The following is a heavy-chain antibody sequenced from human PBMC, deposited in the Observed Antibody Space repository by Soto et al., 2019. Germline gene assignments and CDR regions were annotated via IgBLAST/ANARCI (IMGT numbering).Heavy chain of an antibody. J-gene: IGHJ6*02. CDR3: ARDRGSGSYEDYYYGMDV. Sequence: GGSLRLSCAASGFTFSSYAMHWVRQAPGKGLEWVAVISYDGSNKYYADSVKGRFTISRDNSKNTLYLQMNSLRAEDTAVYYCARDRGSGSYEDYYYGMDVWGQGTTVTVSS. CDR1: GFTFSSYA. V-gene: IGHV3-30-3*01. D-gene: IGHD3-10*01. CDR2: ISYDGSNK.